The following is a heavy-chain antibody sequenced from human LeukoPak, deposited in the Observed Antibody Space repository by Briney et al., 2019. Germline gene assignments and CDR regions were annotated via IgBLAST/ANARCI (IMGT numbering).Heavy chain of an antibody. Sequence: GGSLRLSCAASGFTFSSYGMSWVRQAPGKGLEWVSAISGSGGSTYYADSVKGRFTISRDNSKNTLYLQMNSLRAEDTAVYYCAKDQESRLHYYGSGSPIDYWGQGTLVTVSS. CDR1: GFTFSSYG. V-gene: IGHV3-23*01. D-gene: IGHD3-10*01. J-gene: IGHJ4*02. CDR3: AKDQESRLHYYGSGSPIDY. CDR2: ISGSGGST.